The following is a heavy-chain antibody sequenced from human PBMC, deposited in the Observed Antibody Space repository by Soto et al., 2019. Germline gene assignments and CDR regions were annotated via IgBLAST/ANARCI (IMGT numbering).Heavy chain of an antibody. V-gene: IGHV2-70*13. CDR2: IERDDDDK. D-gene: IGHD1-20*01. Sequence: GSGPTLVNPTQTLTLTCTFSGFSLTSPGMCVSWIRQSPGKALEWLALIERDDDDKYYSTSLKTRLTISKDTRKNQVVLTMANMEPADTAAYYCARSIRGPRRFNGMDVWGQGTTVTVSS. CDR1: GFSLTSPGMC. J-gene: IGHJ6*02. CDR3: ARSIRGPRRFNGMDV.